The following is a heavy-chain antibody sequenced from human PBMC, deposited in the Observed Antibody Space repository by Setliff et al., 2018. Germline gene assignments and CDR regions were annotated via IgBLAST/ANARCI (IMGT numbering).Heavy chain of an antibody. Sequence: SETLSLTCVVDGMSFSEHYWAWIRQSPGKGLEWIGEISHTGSTNYNPSLKSRVTISINTSKKQFSLMMNSVTAADTAVYYCARHDVMVRWFDYWGQGTLVTVSS. CDR3: ARHDVMVRWFDY. CDR1: GMSFSEHY. J-gene: IGHJ4*02. D-gene: IGHD3-10*01. V-gene: IGHV4-34*01. CDR2: ISHTGST.